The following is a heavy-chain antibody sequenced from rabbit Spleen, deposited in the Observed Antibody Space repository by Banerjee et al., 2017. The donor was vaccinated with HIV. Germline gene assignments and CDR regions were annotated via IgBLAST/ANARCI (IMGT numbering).Heavy chain of an antibody. D-gene: IGHD1-1*01. J-gene: IGHJ6*01. CDR2: IDTGSSGFT. CDR1: GFDFNSYG. Sequence: QEQLVESGGGLVQPGGSLKLSCKASGFDFNSYGVSWVRQAPGKGLEWVGYIDTGSSGFTYYATWAKGRFTCSKASSTTVTLQMTRLTAADTATYFCARDTSSSFSSYGMDLWGPGTLVTVS. CDR3: ARDTSSSFSSYGMDL. V-gene: IGHV1S45*01.